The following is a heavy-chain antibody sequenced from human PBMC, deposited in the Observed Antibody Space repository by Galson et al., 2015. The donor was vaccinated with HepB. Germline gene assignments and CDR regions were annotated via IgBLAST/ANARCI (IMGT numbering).Heavy chain of an antibody. V-gene: IGHV3-21*01. CDR2: ISSSSSYI. Sequence: SLRLSCAASGFTFSSYSMNWVRQAPGKGLEWVSSISSSSSYIYYADSVKGRFTISRDNAKNSLYLQMNSLRAEDTAVYYCARAPHYYYYMDVWGEGTTVTVSS. CDR3: ARAPHYYYYMDV. J-gene: IGHJ6*03. CDR1: GFTFSSYS.